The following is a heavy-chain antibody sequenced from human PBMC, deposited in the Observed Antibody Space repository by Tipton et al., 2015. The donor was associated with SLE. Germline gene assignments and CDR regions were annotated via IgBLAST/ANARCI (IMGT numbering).Heavy chain of an antibody. CDR2: IYYSGST. CDR1: GGSISSYY. Sequence: TLSLTCTVSGGSISSYYWGWIRQPPGKGLEWIGNIYYSGSTYYNPSLKSRVTISVDTSKNQFSLKLMSVTAADTAVYYCTRHSTIFGTTDVWGQGTTVTVSS. CDR3: TRHSTIFGTTDV. J-gene: IGHJ6*02. D-gene: IGHD3-3*01. V-gene: IGHV4-39*01.